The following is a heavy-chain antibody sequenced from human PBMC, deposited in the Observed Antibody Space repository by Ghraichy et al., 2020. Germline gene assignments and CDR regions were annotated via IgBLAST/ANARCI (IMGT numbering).Heavy chain of an antibody. J-gene: IGHJ4*02. D-gene: IGHD2-2*01. CDR3: AKPILPVAINYYFDY. Sequence: GGSLRLSCAASGFTFSSYAMSWVRQAPGKGLEWVSSLSGSAVTTYYADSVKGRFTISRDNSKNTLYLQMSNLRAEDTAIYYCAKPILPVAINYYFDYWGQGTLVTVSS. CDR1: GFTFSSYA. CDR2: LSGSAVTT. V-gene: IGHV3-23*01.